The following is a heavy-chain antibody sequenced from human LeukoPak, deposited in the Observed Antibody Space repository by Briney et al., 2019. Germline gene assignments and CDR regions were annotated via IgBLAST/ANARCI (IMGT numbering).Heavy chain of an antibody. CDR1: GGSISSSSYY. J-gene: IGHJ4*02. V-gene: IGHV4-39*01. Sequence: SETLSLTCTVSGGSISSSSYYWGWIRQPPGKGLEWIGSIYYSGSTYYNPSLKSRVTISVDTSKNQFSLKLSSVTAADTAVYYCARLSAPVRGVSDYWGQGTLVTVSS. D-gene: IGHD3-10*01. CDR3: ARLSAPVRGVSDY. CDR2: IYYSGST.